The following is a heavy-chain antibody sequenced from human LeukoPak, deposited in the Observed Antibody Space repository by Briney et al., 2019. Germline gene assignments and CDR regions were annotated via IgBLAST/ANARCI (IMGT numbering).Heavy chain of an antibody. J-gene: IGHJ5*02. Sequence: SETLSLTCTVSGGSISSYYWSWIRQPVGKGLEWIGRIYNSGSTDYNPSLRSRVIMSVDTSKNQFSLKLSSVTAADTAVYYCARDEGRFDPWGQGTLVTVSS. CDR1: GGSISSYY. CDR3: ARDEGRFDP. CDR2: IYNSGST. V-gene: IGHV4-4*07.